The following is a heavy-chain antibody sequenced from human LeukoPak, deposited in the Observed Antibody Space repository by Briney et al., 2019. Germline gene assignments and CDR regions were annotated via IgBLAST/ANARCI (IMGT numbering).Heavy chain of an antibody. D-gene: IGHD2-2*02. CDR3: ARDLPLGYCSSTSSYNTEDGAFDI. V-gene: IGHV4-4*07. Sequence: PSETMSLTCTVSGGSISSYYWSWIRQPAGKGLEWIGRIYTSGSTNYNPSLKSRVPMSVDTSKNQFSLKLSSVTAADTSVYNCARDLPLGYCSSTSSYNTEDGAFDIWGQGTMVTVSS. CDR2: IYTSGST. J-gene: IGHJ3*02. CDR1: GGSISSYY.